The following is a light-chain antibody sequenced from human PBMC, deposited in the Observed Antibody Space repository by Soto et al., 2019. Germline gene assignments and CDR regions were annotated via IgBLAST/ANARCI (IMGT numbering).Light chain of an antibody. Sequence: QSVLTQPPSASGTPGQRVTISCSGSSSNIGSDTVNWYQQLTGTAPKLLIHRSNQRPSGVPGRFSGSKSGTSASLAISGLQPEDEADYHCASWDAGLNGWVFGGGTKLTVL. J-gene: IGLJ3*02. CDR3: ASWDAGLNGWV. V-gene: IGLV1-44*01. CDR2: RSN. CDR1: SSNIGSDT.